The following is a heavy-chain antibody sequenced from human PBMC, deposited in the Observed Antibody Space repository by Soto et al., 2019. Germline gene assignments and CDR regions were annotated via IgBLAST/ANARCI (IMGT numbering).Heavy chain of an antibody. Sequence: QVQLVESGGGVVQPGRSLRLSCAASGFTFSSYAMHWVRQAPGKGLEWVAITSYDGSNKYYADSVKGRFTISRDNSKNTLYVQMNSLRAEDTAVYYCARVDSSSPNYYYYAMDVCGQGTTVTVSS. V-gene: IGHV3-30-3*01. CDR3: ARVDSSSPNYYYYAMDV. D-gene: IGHD6-6*01. J-gene: IGHJ6*02. CDR1: GFTFSSYA. CDR2: TSYDGSNK.